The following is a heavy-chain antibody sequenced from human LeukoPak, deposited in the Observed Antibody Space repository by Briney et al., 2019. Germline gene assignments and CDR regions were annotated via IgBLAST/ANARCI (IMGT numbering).Heavy chain of an antibody. D-gene: IGHD6-19*01. CDR1: GFTFSSYG. CDR2: ISYDGSNK. J-gene: IGHJ6*02. Sequence: GGSLRLSCAASGFTFSSYGMHWVRQAPGKGLEWVEVISYDGSNKYYADSVKGRFTISRDNSKNTLYLQMNSLRAEDTAVYYCAKDREQPQWPERYYYGMDVWGQGTTVTVSS. CDR3: AKDREQPQWPERYYYGMDV. V-gene: IGHV3-30*18.